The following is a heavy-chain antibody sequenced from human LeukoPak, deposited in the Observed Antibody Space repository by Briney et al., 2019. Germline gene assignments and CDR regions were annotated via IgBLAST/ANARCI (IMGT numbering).Heavy chain of an antibody. Sequence: GGSLRLSCAASGFTFSSYAMHWVRQAPGKGLEYVSAISSYGGSTYYANSVKGRFTVSRDNSKNTLYLQMGSLRAEDMAVYYCARVTGPRGGRPEYWGQGTLVTVSS. CDR1: GFTFSSYA. CDR2: ISSYGGST. J-gene: IGHJ4*02. V-gene: IGHV3-64*01. CDR3: ARVTGPRGGRPEY. D-gene: IGHD3-10*01.